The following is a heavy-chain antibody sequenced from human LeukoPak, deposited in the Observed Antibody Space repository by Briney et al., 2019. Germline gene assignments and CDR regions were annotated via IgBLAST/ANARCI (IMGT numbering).Heavy chain of an antibody. D-gene: IGHD5-18*01. CDR2: IIPIFGTA. J-gene: IGHJ3*02. CDR3: ARWLSPDTAMVVEAFDI. Sequence: SVKVSCKASGGTFSSYAISWVRQAPGQGLEWMGGIIPIFGTANYAQKFQGRVTITADKSTSTAYMELSSLRSEDTAVYYCARWLSPDTAMVVEAFDIWGQGTMVTVSS. V-gene: IGHV1-69*06. CDR1: GGTFSSYA.